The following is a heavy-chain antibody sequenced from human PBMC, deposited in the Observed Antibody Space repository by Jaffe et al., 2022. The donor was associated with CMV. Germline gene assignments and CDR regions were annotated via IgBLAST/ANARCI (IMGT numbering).Heavy chain of an antibody. CDR1: GGIFSNSA. Sequence: QVQLVQSGAEVKKPGSSVKVSCKASGGIFSNSAIGWVRQAPGQGLEWMGRIIPMLDIANYAQKFQGRLTITADKSTSTAYMEMSSLRSEDTAVYYCARVPSSSSGWYWGGSRDYDYYMDVWGKGTTVTVSS. V-gene: IGHV1-69*09. J-gene: IGHJ6*03. CDR2: IIPMLDIA. D-gene: IGHD6-19*01. CDR3: ARVPSSSSGWYWGGSRDYDYYMDV.